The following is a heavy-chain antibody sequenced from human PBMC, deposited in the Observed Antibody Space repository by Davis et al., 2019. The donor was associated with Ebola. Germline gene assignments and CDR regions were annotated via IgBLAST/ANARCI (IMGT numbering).Heavy chain of an antibody. J-gene: IGHJ4*02. CDR1: GYTFTGYY. CDR2: INPNSGGT. D-gene: IGHD5-18*01. V-gene: IGHV1-2*06. Sequence: ASVKVSCKASGYTFTGYYMHWVRQAPGQGLEWMGRINPNSGGTNYAQKFQGRVTMTTDTSTSTAYMELRSLRSDDTAVCYCARDPRIQLWLLAPVFDYWGQGTLVTVSS. CDR3: ARDPRIQLWLLAPVFDY.